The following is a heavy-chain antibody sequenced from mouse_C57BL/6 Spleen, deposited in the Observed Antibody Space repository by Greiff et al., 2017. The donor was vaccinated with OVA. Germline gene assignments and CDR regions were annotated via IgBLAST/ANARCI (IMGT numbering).Heavy chain of an antibody. V-gene: IGHV1-72*01. D-gene: IGHD1-1*01. CDR2: IDPNSGGT. CDR3: ARSDYGSSPWYFDV. Sequence: SCKASGYTFTSYWMHWVKQRPGRGLEWIGRIDPNSGGTKYNEKFKSKATLTVDKPSSTAYMQLSSLTSEDSAVYYCARSDYGSSPWYFDVWGTGTTVTVSS. J-gene: IGHJ1*03. CDR1: GYTFTSYW.